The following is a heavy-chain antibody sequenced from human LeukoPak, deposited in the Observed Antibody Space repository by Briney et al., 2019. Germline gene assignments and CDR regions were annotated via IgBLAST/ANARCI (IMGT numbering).Heavy chain of an antibody. CDR3: ARAWNFDY. CDR1: GSSFIASW. CDR2: INPSDSDT. D-gene: IGHD1-1*01. V-gene: IGHV5-51*03. Sequence: GEPLRISGRVSGSSFIASWIPWLGRIPGKGMEWMGIINPSDSDTRYSPSFQGQVTISADKSISSAYLQWSSLKASDSAMYYCARAWNFDYWGQGTLVTVSS. J-gene: IGHJ4*02.